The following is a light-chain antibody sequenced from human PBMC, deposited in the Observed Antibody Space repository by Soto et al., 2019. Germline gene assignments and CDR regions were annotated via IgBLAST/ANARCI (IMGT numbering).Light chain of an antibody. CDR1: SSDIGGYNY. Sequence: QSALTQPRSVSGSPGQSVTISCTGTSSDIGGYNYVSWYQQHPGKAPKLMIYTVTKRPSGVPDRFSGSKSDNTAYLTISGLQAGDEADYYCCSYAGSSSYVFGTGTKVTVL. CDR3: CSYAGSSSYV. V-gene: IGLV2-11*01. J-gene: IGLJ1*01. CDR2: TVT.